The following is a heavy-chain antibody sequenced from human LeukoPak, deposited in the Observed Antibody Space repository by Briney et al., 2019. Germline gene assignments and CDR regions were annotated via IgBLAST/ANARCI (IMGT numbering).Heavy chain of an antibody. CDR3: ARGDQPSRGYSYGYFRVLFWFDP. Sequence: SETLSLTCAVYGGSFSGYYWSWIRQPPGKGLEWIGEINHSGSTNYNPSLKSRVTISVDTSKNQFSLKLSSVTAADTAVYYCARGDQPSRGYSYGYFRVLFWFDPWGQGTLVTVSS. D-gene: IGHD5-18*01. CDR2: INHSGST. J-gene: IGHJ5*02. V-gene: IGHV4-34*01. CDR1: GGSFSGYY.